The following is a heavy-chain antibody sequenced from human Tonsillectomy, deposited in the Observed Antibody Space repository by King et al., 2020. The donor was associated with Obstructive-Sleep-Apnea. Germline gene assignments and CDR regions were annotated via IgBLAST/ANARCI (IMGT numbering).Heavy chain of an antibody. CDR1: GFTFSSFG. D-gene: IGHD3-10*01. J-gene: IGHJ6*02. CDR2: ISYDGRNK. V-gene: IGHV3-30*18. Sequence: VQLVESGGGVVQPGRALRLSCAASGFTFSSFGMHWVREAPGKELEWVAVISYDGRNKYYADSVKGRFTISRDNSKNTLYLQMNSLRAEETAVYYCAKYSLYTSGSYAMDVWGQGTTVTVSS. CDR3: AKYSLYTSGSYAMDV.